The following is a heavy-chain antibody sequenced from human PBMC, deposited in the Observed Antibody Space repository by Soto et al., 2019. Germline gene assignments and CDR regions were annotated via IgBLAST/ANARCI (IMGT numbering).Heavy chain of an antibody. CDR3: AVEYYDAFDI. V-gene: IGHV1-69*13. Sequence: SIKVCYKDTGSNFSIYAVRWVRKAPGHAIEWMGGIMPIFGTANYAQKFQGRVTITADESTSTAYMELSSLRSEDTAVYYCAVEYYDAFDICGQGTMVTVS. CDR2: IMPIFGTA. CDR1: GSNFSIYA. J-gene: IGHJ3*02. D-gene: IGHD1-26*01.